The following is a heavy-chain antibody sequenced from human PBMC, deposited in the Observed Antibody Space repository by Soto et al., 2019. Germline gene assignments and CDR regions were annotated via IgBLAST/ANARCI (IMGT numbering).Heavy chain of an antibody. CDR1: GGTFSSYA. J-gene: IGHJ3*02. CDR3: ARDLISNWNYRFLNAFDI. Sequence: GASVKVSCKASGGTFSSYAISWVRQAPGQGLEWMGGIIPIFGTANYAQKFQGRVTITADESTSTAYMELSSLRSEDTAVYYCARDLISNWNYRFLNAFDIWGQGTMVTVSS. D-gene: IGHD1-7*01. V-gene: IGHV1-69*13. CDR2: IIPIFGTA.